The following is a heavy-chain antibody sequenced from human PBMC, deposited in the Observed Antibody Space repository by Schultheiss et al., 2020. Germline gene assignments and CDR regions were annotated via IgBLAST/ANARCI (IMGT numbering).Heavy chain of an antibody. V-gene: IGHV3-23*01. J-gene: IGHJ4*02. D-gene: IGHD6-6*01. CDR2: ISGSGDSA. CDR3: AKKVGSSSFRGQDDY. Sequence: SLRLSCAASGFTFSSYAMSWVRQAPGKGLEWVSVISGSGDSAYSADSVKGRFTISRDNSKNTLFLQMNSLRAEDTAVYYCAKKVGSSSFRGQDDYWGQGTLVTVYS. CDR1: GFTFSSYA.